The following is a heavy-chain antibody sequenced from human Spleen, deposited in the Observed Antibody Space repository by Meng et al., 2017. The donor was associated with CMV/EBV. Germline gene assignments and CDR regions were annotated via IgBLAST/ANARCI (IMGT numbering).Heavy chain of an antibody. J-gene: IGHJ3*02. V-gene: IGHV4-59*01. CDR1: GGSISSYH. Sequence: GSLRLSCTVSGGSISSYHWSWIRQPPGKGLEWIGYIYYSGSTNYNPSLKSRVTISVDTSKNQFSLKLSSVTVADTAVYYCARVPHLGYCSSTRCYRDAFDIWGQGTMVTVSS. D-gene: IGHD2-2*02. CDR3: ARVPHLGYCSSTRCYRDAFDI. CDR2: IYYSGST.